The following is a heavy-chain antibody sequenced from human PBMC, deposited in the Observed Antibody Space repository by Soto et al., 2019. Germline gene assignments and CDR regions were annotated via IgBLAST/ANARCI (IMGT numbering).Heavy chain of an antibody. CDR3: ATFPLNIVVVIAYLNLAY. Sequence: GGSLRLSCAASGFTFSSYAMSWVRQAPGKGLEWVSAISGSGGSTYYADSVKGRFTISRDNSKNTLYLQMNSLRAEDTAVYYCATFPLNIVVVIAYLNLAYWGQGSLVPVSS. V-gene: IGHV3-23*01. CDR1: GFTFSSYA. D-gene: IGHD2-21*01. CDR2: ISGSGGST. J-gene: IGHJ4*02.